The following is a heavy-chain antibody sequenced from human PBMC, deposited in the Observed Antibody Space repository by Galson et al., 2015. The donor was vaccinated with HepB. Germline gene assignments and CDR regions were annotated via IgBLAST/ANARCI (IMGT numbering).Heavy chain of an antibody. CDR1: GGSISSYY. J-gene: IGHJ3*02. V-gene: IGHV4-59*08. Sequence: LSLTCTVSGGSISSYYWSWIRQPPGKGLEWIGYIYYSGSTNYNPSLKSRVTISVNTSKNQFSLKLSSVTAADTAVYYCARLPYYGDYDEEGDDAFDIWGQGTMVTVSS. D-gene: IGHD4-17*01. CDR3: ARLPYYGDYDEEGDDAFDI. CDR2: IYYSGST.